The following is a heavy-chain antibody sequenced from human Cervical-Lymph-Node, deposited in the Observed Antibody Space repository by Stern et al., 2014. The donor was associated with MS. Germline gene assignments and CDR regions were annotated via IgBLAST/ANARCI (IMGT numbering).Heavy chain of an antibody. Sequence: QLQLQESGPGLVKPSQTLSLTCTVSGGSISSGDYFWSWIRQPPGKGLEWIGYIRYSGSTYYNPALKTRVTISVDTSQNQFSLNLTSVTAADAAVYYCARGGIFDSWGQGTLVTVSS. CDR1: GGSISSGDYF. CDR2: IRYSGST. V-gene: IGHV4-30-4*01. CDR3: ARGGIFDS. J-gene: IGHJ4*02.